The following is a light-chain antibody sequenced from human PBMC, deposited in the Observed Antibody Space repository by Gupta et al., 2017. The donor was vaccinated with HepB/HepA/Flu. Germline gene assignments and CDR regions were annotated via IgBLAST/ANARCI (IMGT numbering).Light chain of an antibody. CDR2: DAS. Sequence: EIVLTQSPATLSLSPGERATLSCRASQSVSSYLAWYQQKPGQAPRLLIYDASNRVTGIPARFGGSGSVTDFTLTIIILDPEDFAVYYCHQRSNWLLTFGQGTRLEIK. J-gene: IGKJ5*01. CDR3: HQRSNWLLT. V-gene: IGKV3-11*01. CDR1: QSVSSY.